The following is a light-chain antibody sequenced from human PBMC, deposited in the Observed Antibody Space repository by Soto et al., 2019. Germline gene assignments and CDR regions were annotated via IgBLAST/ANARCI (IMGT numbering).Light chain of an antibody. CDR1: QGISTY. V-gene: IGKV1-27*01. CDR3: HNYNGAPWT. J-gene: IGKJ1*01. Sequence: IQMTQSPSSLSASVGDRVTITCRASQGISTYLVWYQQKPGTVPKLLIFAASTLQSGVPSRFSGSVSGTDCTLTISSLQPEDVETYYCHNYNGAPWTFCQGKKVEI. CDR2: AAS.